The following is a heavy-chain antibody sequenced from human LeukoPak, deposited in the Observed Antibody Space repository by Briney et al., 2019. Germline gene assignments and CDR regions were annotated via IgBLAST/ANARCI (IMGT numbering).Heavy chain of an antibody. J-gene: IGHJ4*02. V-gene: IGHV3-33*01. Sequence: GGSLRLSCAASGFTFSSYGMHWVRQAPGKGLEGVAVIWYDGSNKYYADSVKGRFTISRDNSKNTLYLQMNSLRAEDTAVYYCARERKWFGELLFDYWGQGTLVTVSS. CDR1: GFTFSSYG. CDR3: ARERKWFGELLFDY. CDR2: IWYDGSNK. D-gene: IGHD3-10*01.